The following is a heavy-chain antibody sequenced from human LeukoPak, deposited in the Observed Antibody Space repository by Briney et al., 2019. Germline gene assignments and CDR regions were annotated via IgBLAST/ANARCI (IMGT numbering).Heavy chain of an antibody. Sequence: GASVKVSCRASGYTFNFYGINWVRQAPGQGLEWMGWIGAYNGNTNYAQNLQDRVTMTKDTSTSTAYMELRSLRSDDTAVYYCARERGKLEAFDLWGQGTMVTVSS. CDR3: ARERGKLEAFDL. CDR1: GYTFNFYG. CDR2: IGAYNGNT. V-gene: IGHV1-18*01. J-gene: IGHJ3*01. D-gene: IGHD3-16*01.